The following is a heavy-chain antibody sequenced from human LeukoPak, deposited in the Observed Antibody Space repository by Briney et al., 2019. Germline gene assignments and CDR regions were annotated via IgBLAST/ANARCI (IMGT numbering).Heavy chain of an antibody. CDR1: GFTFSSYG. CDR3: AKEYLEWLFIYYGMDV. J-gene: IGHJ6*02. CDR2: ISHDGSNK. V-gene: IGHV3-30*18. D-gene: IGHD3-3*01. Sequence: PGRSLRLSCAASGFTFSSYGMHWVRQAPGKGLEWVAVISHDGSNKYYADSVKGRFTISRDNSKNTLYLQMNSLRAEDTAVYYCAKEYLEWLFIYYGMDVWGQGTTVTVS.